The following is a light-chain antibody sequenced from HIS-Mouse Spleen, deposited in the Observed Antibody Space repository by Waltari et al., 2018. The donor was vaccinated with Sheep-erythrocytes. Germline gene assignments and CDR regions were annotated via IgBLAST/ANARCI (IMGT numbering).Light chain of an antibody. CDR3: QQFNNYPRT. CDR2: DAS. Sequence: IQLTQSPSSLSASVGDRVTITCRASQGISSALAWYQQKPGKAPNILIYDASSLESGVPSRFSGSGSGTDFTLTISSLQPEDFATYYCQQFNNYPRTFGQGTKVEIK. J-gene: IGKJ1*01. CDR1: QGISSA. V-gene: IGKV1D-13*01.